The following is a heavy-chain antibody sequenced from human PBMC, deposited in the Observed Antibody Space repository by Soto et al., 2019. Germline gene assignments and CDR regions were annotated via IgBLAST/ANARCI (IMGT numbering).Heavy chain of an antibody. J-gene: IGHJ4*02. Sequence: HPGGSLRLSCATSGFNFSNFGMRWVRQAPGKGLEWVTFISFDASRKYYPDSLKGRFTVSRDNSNNTLFLQMNSLNVEDTAIYFCVRDFVGPGLDYWGQGTLVTVSS. D-gene: IGHD1-26*01. CDR3: VRDFVGPGLDY. CDR1: GFNFSNFG. V-gene: IGHV3-33*05. CDR2: ISFDASRK.